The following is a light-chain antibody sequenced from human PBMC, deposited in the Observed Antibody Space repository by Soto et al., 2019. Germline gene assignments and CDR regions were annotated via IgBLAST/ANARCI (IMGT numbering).Light chain of an antibody. CDR1: SSDVGGYNY. V-gene: IGLV2-14*01. CDR2: EVS. J-gene: IGLJ2*01. CDR3: SSYTSSSTLV. Sequence: QSVLTQPASVSGSPGQSITISCTGTSSDVGGYNYVSWNQHHPGKAPKLMIYEVSDRPSGVSNRFSGSKSGNTASLTISGLQAEDEADYYCSSYTSSSTLVFGGGTKLTVL.